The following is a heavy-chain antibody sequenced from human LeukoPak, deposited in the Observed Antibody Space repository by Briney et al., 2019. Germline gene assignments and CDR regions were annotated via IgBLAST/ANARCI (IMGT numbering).Heavy chain of an antibody. Sequence: SETLSLTCAVSGGSISSYYWSWIRQPPGKGLEWIGYIYYSGSTNYNPSLKSRVTISVDTSKNQFSLKLSSVTAADTAVYYCARRGIAAAGSGWFDPWGQGTLVTVSS. CDR2: IYYSGST. J-gene: IGHJ5*02. CDR1: GGSISSYY. V-gene: IGHV4-59*08. D-gene: IGHD6-13*01. CDR3: ARRGIAAAGSGWFDP.